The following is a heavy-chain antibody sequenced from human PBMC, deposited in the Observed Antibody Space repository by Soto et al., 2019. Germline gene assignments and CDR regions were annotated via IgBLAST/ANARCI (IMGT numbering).Heavy chain of an antibody. CDR2: INPNSGGT. V-gene: IGHV1-2*02. CDR3: ARIKNYSVSSPFDY. D-gene: IGHD6-6*01. Sequence: ASVKVSCKASGYTFTAYFIHWVRQAPGQGLQWMGWINPNSGGTNYPRTFQGRVTMTRDTSISTAYMELNRLTSDDTAVFFCARIKNYSVSSPFDYWGQGTLVTVSS. CDR1: GYTFTAYF. J-gene: IGHJ4*02.